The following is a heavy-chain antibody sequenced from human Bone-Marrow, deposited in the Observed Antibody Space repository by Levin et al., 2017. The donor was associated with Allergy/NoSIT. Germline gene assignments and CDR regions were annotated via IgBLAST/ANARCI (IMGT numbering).Heavy chain of an antibody. CDR3: AKDTYTCSGGSCYFVDY. CDR1: GFTFSNYA. D-gene: IGHD2-15*01. CDR2: ISLDGNTQ. J-gene: IGHJ4*02. Sequence: SCAVSGFTFSNYAMHWVRQAPGRGLEWVAFISLDGNTQYYADSVKGRFTFSRDNSNNTLHLQMNSLRVEDTAIYYCAKDTYTCSGGSCYFVDYWGQGALDTVSS. V-gene: IGHV3-30*18.